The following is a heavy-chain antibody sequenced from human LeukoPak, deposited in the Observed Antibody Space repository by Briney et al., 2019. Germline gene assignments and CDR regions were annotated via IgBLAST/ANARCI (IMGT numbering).Heavy chain of an antibody. CDR3: ARDELLWFERGYYYMDV. V-gene: IGHV3-21*01. CDR2: ISSSSSYI. Sequence: PGGSLRLSCAASGFTFSSYWMHWVRQAPGKGLEWVSSISSSSSYIYYADSVKGRFTISRDNAKNSLYLQMNSLRAEDTAVYYCARDELLWFERGYYYMDVWGKGTTVTISS. D-gene: IGHD3-10*01. CDR1: GFTFSSYW. J-gene: IGHJ6*03.